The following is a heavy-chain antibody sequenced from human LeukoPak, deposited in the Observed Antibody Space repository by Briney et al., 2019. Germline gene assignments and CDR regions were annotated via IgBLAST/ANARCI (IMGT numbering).Heavy chain of an antibody. CDR1: GFRFRSYG. CDR2: ISPDGSDE. Sequence: GRSLRLSCDASGFRFRSYGIHWVRQAPGKGLDWVAGISPDGSDENYADSVKGRFTISRDNSKNTVYLQMNGLRTDDTAVYYCVKDDQDCSGGSCYFDYWGQGTLVTVSS. J-gene: IGHJ4*02. D-gene: IGHD2-15*01. CDR3: VKDDQDCSGGSCYFDY. V-gene: IGHV3-30*18.